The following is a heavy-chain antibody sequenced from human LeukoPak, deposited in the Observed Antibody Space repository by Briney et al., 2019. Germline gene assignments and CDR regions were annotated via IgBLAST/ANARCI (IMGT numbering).Heavy chain of an antibody. CDR1: GFTFDDYA. CDR3: AKDLGGTVLAY. D-gene: IGHD2-8*02. CDR2: ISWNSGSI. J-gene: IGHJ4*02. Sequence: GRSLRLSRAASGFTFDDYAMHWVRQAPGKGLEWVSGISWNSGSIGYADSVKGRFTISRDNAKNSLYLQMNSLRAEDTALYYCAKDLGGTVLAYWGQGTLVTVSS. V-gene: IGHV3-9*01.